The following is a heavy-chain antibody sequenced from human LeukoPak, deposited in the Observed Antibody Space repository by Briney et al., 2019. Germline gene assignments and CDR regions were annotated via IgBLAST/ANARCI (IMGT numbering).Heavy chain of an antibody. CDR3: ARSELLWFGGVNSGFDY. CDR1: GGSISSYY. CDR2: IYYSGST. Sequence: ETLSLTCTVSGGSISSYYWSWIRQPPGKGLEWIGYIYYSGSTNYNPSLKSRVTISVDTSKNQFSLKLSSVTAADTAVYYCARSELLWFGGVNSGFDYWGQGTLVTVSS. J-gene: IGHJ4*02. D-gene: IGHD3-10*01. V-gene: IGHV4-59*01.